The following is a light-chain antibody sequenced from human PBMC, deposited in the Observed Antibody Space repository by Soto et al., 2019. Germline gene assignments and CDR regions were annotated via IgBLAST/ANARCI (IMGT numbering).Light chain of an antibody. V-gene: IGLV2-14*01. CDR1: SSDVGGYNY. CDR3: SSYTSSNTVV. CDR2: DVS. J-gene: IGLJ2*01. Sequence: QSALIQPASVSGSPGQSITISCTGTSSDVGGYNYVSWYQQHPGKAPKLMIYDVSNRPSGVSNRFSGSKSGNTASLTISGLQAEDEADYYCSSYTSSNTVVFGGGTQLTVL.